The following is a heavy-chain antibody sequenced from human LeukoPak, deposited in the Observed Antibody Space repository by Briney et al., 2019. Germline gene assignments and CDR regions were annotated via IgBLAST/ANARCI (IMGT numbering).Heavy chain of an antibody. CDR1: GFTFDDYG. CDR2: ISGDGGST. J-gene: IGHJ4*02. D-gene: IGHD3-10*01. Sequence: SGGSLRLSCAASGFTFDDYGMYWVRQAPGKGLEWVPLISGDGGSTYYADSVKGRFTISRDNSKNSLYLQMNSLRTEDTAFYYCAKDSYGSGSYFDYWGQGTLVTVSS. CDR3: AKDSYGSGSYFDY. V-gene: IGHV3-43*02.